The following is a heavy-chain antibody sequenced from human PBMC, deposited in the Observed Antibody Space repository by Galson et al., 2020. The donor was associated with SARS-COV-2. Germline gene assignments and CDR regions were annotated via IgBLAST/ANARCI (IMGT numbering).Heavy chain of an antibody. Sequence: GSLKPSCAAPRFILRDHYMDWLHQSPGNGLEWLGRIRIQSAGYATDYATSVKDRFTISRDDSNSSVFLHMTSLKTDDTAIYYCTTLWFSEWGQGTLVTVSS. J-gene: IGHJ4*02. CDR3: TTLWFSE. D-gene: IGHD2-21*01. CDR1: RFILRDHY. V-gene: IGHV3-72*01. CDR2: IRIQSAGYAT.